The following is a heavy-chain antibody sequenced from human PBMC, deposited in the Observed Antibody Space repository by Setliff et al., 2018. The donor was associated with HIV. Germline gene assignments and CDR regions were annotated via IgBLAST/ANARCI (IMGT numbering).Heavy chain of an antibody. D-gene: IGHD3-3*01. V-gene: IGHV1-69*06. CDR3: VKDVVKFWSGSGALDF. CDR2: IIPEFGTA. Sequence: SVKVSCKASGGAFSKYAITWVRQAPGQGLEWLGRIIPEFGTANYAPKFQGRVTISADKITNTAYMELSSLKSEDTAVYYCVKDVVKFWSGSGALDFWGPGTLVTVSS. J-gene: IGHJ4*02. CDR1: GGAFSKYA.